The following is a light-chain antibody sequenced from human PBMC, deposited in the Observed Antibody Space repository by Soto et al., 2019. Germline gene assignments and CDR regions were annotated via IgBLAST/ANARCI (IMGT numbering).Light chain of an antibody. J-gene: IGKJ1*01. CDR1: QSVSSN. V-gene: IGKV3-15*01. CDR2: GAS. CDR3: QQYNNWPRT. Sequence: MTLSPATLSVSPEERATLSCRPSQSVSSNLAWYQQNPGQAPRLLIYGASTRATGIPARFSGSGSGTEFTLTISSLQSEDFVVYYCQQYNNWPRTFGEGSKVDI.